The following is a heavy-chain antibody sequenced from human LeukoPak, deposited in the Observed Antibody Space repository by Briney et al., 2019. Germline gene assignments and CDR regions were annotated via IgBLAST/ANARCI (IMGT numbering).Heavy chain of an antibody. J-gene: IGHJ6*03. CDR2: ISEDASIT. Sequence: AGGSLRLSCAASGFTFDDYAMHWVRQAPGKGLEWVALISEDASITYYADSMKGRFTISRDNSKNSLHLQMNSLRSEDTALYYCAKDGDGYGDYGGYYHYMDVWGKGTTVTVSS. CDR1: GFTFDDYA. CDR3: AKDGDGYGDYGGYYHYMDV. V-gene: IGHV3-43*02. D-gene: IGHD4-17*01.